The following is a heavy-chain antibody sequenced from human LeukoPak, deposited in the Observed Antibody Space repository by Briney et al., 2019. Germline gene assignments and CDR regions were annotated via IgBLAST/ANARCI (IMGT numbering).Heavy chain of an antibody. D-gene: IGHD3-10*01. J-gene: IGHJ3*02. V-gene: IGHV1-69*04. CDR1: GGTFSSYA. CDR2: IIPILGIA. Sequence: SSVKVCCKASGGTFSSYAICWVRQAPGQGLEWMGRIIPILGIANYAQKFQGRVTITADKSTTTAYMELSSLRSEDTAVYYCARSLSGSGGSLRAFDIWGQGTMVTVSS. CDR3: ARSLSGSGGSLRAFDI.